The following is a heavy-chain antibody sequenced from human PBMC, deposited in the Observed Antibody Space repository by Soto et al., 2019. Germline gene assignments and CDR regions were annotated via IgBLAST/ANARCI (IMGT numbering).Heavy chain of an antibody. Sequence: SETLSLTCTVSGGSISSGGYYWSWIRQHPGKGLEWIGYIYYSGSTYYNPSLKSRVTISVDTSKNQFSLKLSSVTAADTAVYYCALLRGRDGYNFNYWGQGTLVTVSS. D-gene: IGHD5-12*01. CDR3: ALLRGRDGYNFNY. V-gene: IGHV4-31*03. CDR2: IYYSGST. J-gene: IGHJ4*02. CDR1: GGSISSGGYY.